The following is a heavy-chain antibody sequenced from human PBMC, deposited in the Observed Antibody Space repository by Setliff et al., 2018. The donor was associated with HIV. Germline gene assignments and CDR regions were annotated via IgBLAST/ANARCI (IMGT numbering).Heavy chain of an antibody. J-gene: IGHJ4*02. CDR3: ARDPRPSNYRLLWYFDY. CDR1: GYSISSGYY. Sequence: SETLSLTCAVSGYSISSGYYWGWVRQPPGKGLEWIGSFYHSGSTYYNPSLRSRVTISVDTSKNQFSLKLSSVTAADTAVYYCARDPRPSNYRLLWYFDYWGQGTLVTVSS. D-gene: IGHD2-2*01. V-gene: IGHV4-38-2*02. CDR2: FYHSGST.